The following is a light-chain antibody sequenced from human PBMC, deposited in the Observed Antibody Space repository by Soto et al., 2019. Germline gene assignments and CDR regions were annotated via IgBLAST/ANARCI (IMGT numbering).Light chain of an antibody. Sequence: QSVLTQPPSASGTPGQRVTISCSGNSFNIGSNYVYWYQQFPGTAPKLLIYTNNQRPSGVPDRFSGSKSGTSASLAISGLRSGDEADYYCAVWDDSLSGWVFGGGTKLTVL. J-gene: IGLJ3*02. CDR3: AVWDDSLSGWV. V-gene: IGLV1-47*02. CDR1: SFNIGSNY. CDR2: TNN.